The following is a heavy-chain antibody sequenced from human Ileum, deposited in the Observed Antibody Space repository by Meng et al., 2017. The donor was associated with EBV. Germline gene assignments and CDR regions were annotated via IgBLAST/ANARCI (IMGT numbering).Heavy chain of an antibody. CDR2: TNEDGGFT. Sequence: EVQVVGSGGALVQPGGSLRLSCATSGFPFSHYWMHWVRQVPGKGLVWVSRTNEDGGFTTYADSVRGRFTISRDNTKNILYLQMDSLRAEDTAVYFCSRDLAGPYDDWGQGTLVTASS. CDR3: SRDLAGPYDD. CDR1: GFPFSHYW. J-gene: IGHJ4*02. V-gene: IGHV3-74*01.